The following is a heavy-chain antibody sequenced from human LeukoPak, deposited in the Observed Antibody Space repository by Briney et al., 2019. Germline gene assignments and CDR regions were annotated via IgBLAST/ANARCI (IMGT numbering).Heavy chain of an antibody. CDR3: ARVSGYDWESFYDY. D-gene: IGHD5-12*01. Sequence: SETLSLTCTVSGGSISSSSYYLRWLRQPPGKGLEWLGYIYYSGSTNYNPSLKSRVTISVDTSKNQFSLKLSSVTAADTAMYYCARVSGYDWESFYDYWGQGSLVTVPS. CDR2: IYYSGST. CDR1: GGSISSSSYY. V-gene: IGHV4-61*01. J-gene: IGHJ4*02.